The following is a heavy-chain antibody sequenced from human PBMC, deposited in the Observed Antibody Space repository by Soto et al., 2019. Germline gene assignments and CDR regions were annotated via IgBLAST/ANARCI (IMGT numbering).Heavy chain of an antibody. CDR2: IDPSDSQT. CDR3: ARQIYDSDTGPNFQYYFDS. J-gene: IGHJ4*02. D-gene: IGHD3-22*01. Sequence: LKISCEGSGYSFAGYWITWVRQKPGKGLEWMGRIDPSDSQTYYSPSFRGHVTISVTKSITTVFLQWSSLRASDTAMYYCARQIYDSDTGPNFQYYFDSWGQGTPVTVSS. CDR1: GYSFAGYW. V-gene: IGHV5-10-1*01.